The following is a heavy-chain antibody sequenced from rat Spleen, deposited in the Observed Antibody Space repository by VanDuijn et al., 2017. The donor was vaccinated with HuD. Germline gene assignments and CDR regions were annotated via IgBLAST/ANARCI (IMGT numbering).Heavy chain of an antibody. J-gene: IGHJ2*01. Sequence: QVQMKETGPGLVQTTQTLTVTCTVSGFSLTSYGVHWVRQAPGKGLEWMGIMWGEGSTNYNPVLKSRLSISRDTSKSQVFLTMNSLQTEDTAIYFCTGGFTGPGYWGQGVMVTVSS. D-gene: IGHD4-4*01. CDR2: MWGEGST. CDR1: GFSLTSYG. CDR3: TGGFTGPGY. V-gene: IGHV2-77*01.